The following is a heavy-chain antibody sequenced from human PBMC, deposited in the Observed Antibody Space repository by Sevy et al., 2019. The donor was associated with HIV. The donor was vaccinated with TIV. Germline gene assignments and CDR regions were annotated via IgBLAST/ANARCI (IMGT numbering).Heavy chain of an antibody. D-gene: IGHD2-21*01. CDR1: GFTFSTYG. V-gene: IGHV3-30*02. CDR2: IRFDGNSK. J-gene: IGHJ4*02. CDR3: ARAYCGGDCYLVFDY. Sequence: GGYLRLSCAASGFTFSTYGMHWVRQAPGKGLEWMAFIRFDGNSKYYADSVKGRFTISRDNSKNTLDLQLNSLTAEDSAVNYCARAYCGGDCYLVFDYRGQGTLVTVSS.